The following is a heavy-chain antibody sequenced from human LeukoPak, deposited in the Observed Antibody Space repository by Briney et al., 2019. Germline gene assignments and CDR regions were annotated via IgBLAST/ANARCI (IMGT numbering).Heavy chain of an antibody. CDR3: VRDQGVVRFDP. Sequence: ASVKVSRKASGYVFVSNGISWVRRAPGQRLEWIGWINARNGATDYAQNFWGRATLTTDTSTSTAYMELRSLRSDDTAVYYCVRDQGVVRFDPWGQGTLVTVSS. CDR1: GYVFVSNG. CDR2: INARNGAT. V-gene: IGHV1-18*01. J-gene: IGHJ5*02. D-gene: IGHD3-16*02.